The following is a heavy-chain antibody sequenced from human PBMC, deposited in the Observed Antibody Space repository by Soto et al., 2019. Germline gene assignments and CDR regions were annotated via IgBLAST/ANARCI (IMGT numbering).Heavy chain of an antibody. CDR3: ARVGIAAAGLKFDY. V-gene: IGHV3-7*01. Sequence: PGGSLRLSCAASGFTFSIYWMSWVRQAQGKGLEWVANIKQDGSEKYYVDSVKGRFTISRDNAKNSLYLQMNSLRAEDTAVYYCARVGIAAAGLKFDYWGQGTLVTVSS. D-gene: IGHD6-13*01. CDR1: GFTFSIYW. CDR2: IKQDGSEK. J-gene: IGHJ4*02.